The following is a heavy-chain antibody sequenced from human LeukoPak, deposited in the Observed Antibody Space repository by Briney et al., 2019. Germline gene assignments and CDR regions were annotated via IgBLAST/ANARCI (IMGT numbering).Heavy chain of an antibody. CDR3: ARDREGYNNFNDVFDI. CDR2: ISSSSSYK. V-gene: IGHV3-21*01. D-gene: IGHD5-24*01. J-gene: IGHJ3*02. Sequence: PGGSLRLSCAASGFTFSTYSMNWVRQAPGKGLEWVSSISSSSSYKYYGDSVKGRFTISRDNAKNSLYLQMNSLKAEDTAVYYRARDREGYNNFNDVFDIWGQGTVVTVSS. CDR1: GFTFSTYS.